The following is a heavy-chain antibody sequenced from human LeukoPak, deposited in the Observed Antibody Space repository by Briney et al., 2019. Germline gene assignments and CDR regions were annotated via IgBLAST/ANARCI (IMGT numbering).Heavy chain of an antibody. D-gene: IGHD3-22*01. CDR1: GFTFDDYA. J-gene: IGHJ4*02. CDR3: AKTPSPDSSGYYYYYFDY. Sequence: PGGSLRLSCAASGFTFDDYAMHWVRQAPGKGLEWVSGISWNSGSIGYADSVKGRFTISRDNAKNSLYLQMNSLRAEDTALYYCAKTPSPDSSGYYYYYFDYWDQGTLVTVSS. V-gene: IGHV3-9*01. CDR2: ISWNSGSI.